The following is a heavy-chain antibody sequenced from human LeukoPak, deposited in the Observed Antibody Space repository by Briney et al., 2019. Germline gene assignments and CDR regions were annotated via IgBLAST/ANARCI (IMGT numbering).Heavy chain of an antibody. CDR2: IRYDGSNK. CDR1: GYTFTGYY. Sequence: SCKASGYTFTGYYMHWVRQAPGKGLEWVAFIRYDGSNKYYADSVKGRFTISRDNSKNTLYLQMNSLRAEDTAVYYCAKDYGFLEWSDAFDIWGQGTMVTVSS. V-gene: IGHV3-30*02. CDR3: AKDYGFLEWSDAFDI. J-gene: IGHJ3*02. D-gene: IGHD3-3*01.